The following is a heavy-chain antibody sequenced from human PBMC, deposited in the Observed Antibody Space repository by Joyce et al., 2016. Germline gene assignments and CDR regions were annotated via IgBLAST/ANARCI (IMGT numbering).Heavy chain of an antibody. J-gene: IGHJ6*02. V-gene: IGHV3-21*01. Sequence: EVQLVESGGGLVKPGGSLRLSCVASGFTFIDYSMNWVRQAPGKGLEWVSSISSSSSSILYADSVMGRFTISRDNAKNSLYLQLNNLRAGDMGVYYCARDIRTYAYYYYGMDVWGQGTTVTVSS. CDR2: ISSSSSSI. CDR1: GFTFIDYS. D-gene: IGHD3-3*02. CDR3: ARDIRTYAYYYYGMDV.